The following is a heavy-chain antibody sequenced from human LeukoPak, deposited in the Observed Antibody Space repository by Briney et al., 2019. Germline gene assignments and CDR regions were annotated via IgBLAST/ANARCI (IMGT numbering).Heavy chain of an antibody. CDR1: GYTFTGYY. J-gene: IGHJ4*02. CDR2: INPNSGGT. D-gene: IGHD3-22*01. V-gene: IGHV1-2*02. CDR3: ARGWGGGAWEDYYDSSGPYFDY. Sequence: GASVTVSCKASGYTFTGYYMHWVRQAPGQGLESMGWINPNSGGTNYAQKFQGRVTMARDTSISTAYTELSRLRSDDTAVYYCARGWGGGAWEDYYDSSGPYFDYWGQGTLVTVSS.